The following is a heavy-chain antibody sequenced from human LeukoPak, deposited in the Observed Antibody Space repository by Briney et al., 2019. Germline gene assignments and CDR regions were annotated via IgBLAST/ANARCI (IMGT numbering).Heavy chain of an antibody. J-gene: IGHJ5*01. Sequence: GASVTVSCKASGYTFTRDDMNWVRQAAGQGVEGMGWMNPNSGNTGYAQKFQGRVTMTGDTSISTAYMELRSLTSEDTAMYYCARGVFNVDYHLDSWGQGTLVTVSS. CDR1: GYTFTRDD. CDR3: ARGVFNVDYHLDS. CDR2: MNPNSGNT. D-gene: IGHD3-10*01. V-gene: IGHV1-8*01.